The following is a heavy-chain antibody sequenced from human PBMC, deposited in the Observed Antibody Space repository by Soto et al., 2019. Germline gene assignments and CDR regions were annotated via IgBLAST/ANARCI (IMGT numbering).Heavy chain of an antibody. Sequence: PSETLSLACTVSGGSISPFYWSWVRQPPGKGLEWIGYLYYSGNTNYNPSLKSRVTISVDASKNQVSLRLTSVTAADTAVYYCARQRTSVVTQAYFDSWGQGSLVTAPQ. V-gene: IGHV4-59*01. CDR2: LYYSGNT. CDR1: GGSISPFY. CDR3: ARQRTSVVTQAYFDS. D-gene: IGHD2-21*02. J-gene: IGHJ4*02.